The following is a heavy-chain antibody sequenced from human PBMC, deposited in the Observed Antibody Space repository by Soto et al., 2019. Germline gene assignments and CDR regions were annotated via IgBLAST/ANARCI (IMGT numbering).Heavy chain of an antibody. J-gene: IGHJ2*01. CDR1: GDSMSSYY. D-gene: IGHD6-19*01. Sequence: QVQLQESGPRLVKPSETLSLTCTVSGDSMSSYYWSWIRQPPGKGLEWIGYIYYSGSTNYNPSLKSRLTISVDTSKNQFSLKLSSVTAAETAVYYCARHSSSGWYWYFDLWGRGTLVTVSS. CDR3: ARHSSSGWYWYFDL. CDR2: IYYSGST. V-gene: IGHV4-59*08.